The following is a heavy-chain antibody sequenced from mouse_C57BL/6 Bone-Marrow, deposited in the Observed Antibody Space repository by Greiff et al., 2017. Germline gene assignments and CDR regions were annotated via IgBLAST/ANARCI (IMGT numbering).Heavy chain of an antibody. V-gene: IGHV1-63*01. CDR2: IYPGGGYT. Sequence: QLVESGAELVRPGTSVKMSCKASGYTFTNYWIGWAKQRPGHGLEWIGDIYPGGGYTNYNEKFKGKATLTADKSSSTAYMQFSSLTSEDSAIYYCARSGGLYGNFYAMDYWGQGTSVTVSS. D-gene: IGHD2-1*01. J-gene: IGHJ4*01. CDR1: GYTFTNYW. CDR3: ARSGGLYGNFYAMDY.